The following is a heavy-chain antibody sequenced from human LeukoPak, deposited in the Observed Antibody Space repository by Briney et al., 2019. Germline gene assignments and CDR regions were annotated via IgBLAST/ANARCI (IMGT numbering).Heavy chain of an antibody. J-gene: IGHJ2*01. CDR1: GFTFSDYY. D-gene: IGHD3-22*01. CDR3: ARDSEYFIDSGGPKLGRWYFDL. V-gene: IGHV3-11*01. CDR2: ITSRGTFI. Sequence: GGSLRLSCAASGFTFSDYYMTWIRQTPGKGLEWISYITSRGTFIYYADSVRGRFTISRDDSKKLLYLQMKNLGADDTAVYYCARDSEYFIDSGGPKLGRWYFDLWGRGTLVTVSS.